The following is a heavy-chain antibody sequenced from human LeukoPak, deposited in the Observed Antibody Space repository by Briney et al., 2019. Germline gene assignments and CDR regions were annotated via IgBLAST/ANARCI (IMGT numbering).Heavy chain of an antibody. CDR2: ISYTGTT. V-gene: IGHV4-59*01. D-gene: IGHD3-3*01. Sequence: SETLSLTCTVSGGSISSYYWSWIRQPAGKGLEWIGYISYTGTTNYNPSLQSRVTISVDTSKNQLSLKLTSMTAADTAVYYCARDTSGYYGRYEHWGQGTLVTVSS. CDR1: GGSISSYY. J-gene: IGHJ4*02. CDR3: ARDTSGYYGRYEH.